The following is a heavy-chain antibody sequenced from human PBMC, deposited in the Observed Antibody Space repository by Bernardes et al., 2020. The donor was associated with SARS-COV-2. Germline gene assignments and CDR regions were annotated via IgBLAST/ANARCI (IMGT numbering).Heavy chain of an antibody. J-gene: IGHJ4*02. Sequence: SETLSLTCTVSGGSIGSYYWAWIRQPPGKGLEWIGYIYYSGTTNYNPSLKSRVTISVDTSKNQFSLKLSSVTAADTAVYYCARGPSRVRMVAATFPDYWGQGTLVNVSS. V-gene: IGHV4-59*12. D-gene: IGHD2-15*01. CDR3: ARGPSRVRMVAATFPDY. CDR2: IYYSGTT. CDR1: GGSIGSYY.